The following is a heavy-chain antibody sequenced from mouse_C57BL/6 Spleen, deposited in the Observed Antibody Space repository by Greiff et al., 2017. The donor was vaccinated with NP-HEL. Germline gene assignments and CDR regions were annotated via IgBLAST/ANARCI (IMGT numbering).Heavy chain of an antibody. CDR3: ARRAAQATVFAY. CDR1: GYTFTDYN. CDR2: INPNNGGT. Sequence: EVQLKQSGPELVKPGASVKMSCKASGYTFTDYNMHWVKQSHGKSLEWIGYINPNNGGTSYNQKFKGKATLTVNKSSSTAYMELRSLTSEDSAVYYCARRAAQATVFAYWGQGTLVTVSA. D-gene: IGHD3-2*02. J-gene: IGHJ3*01. V-gene: IGHV1-22*01.